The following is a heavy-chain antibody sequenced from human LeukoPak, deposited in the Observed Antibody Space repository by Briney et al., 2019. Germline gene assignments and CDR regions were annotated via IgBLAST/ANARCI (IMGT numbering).Heavy chain of an antibody. J-gene: IGHJ5*02. CDR2: IYTSGST. D-gene: IGHD6-13*01. CDR1: GGSISSYY. Sequence: SETLSLTCTDSGGSISSYYWSWIRQPAGKGLEWIGRIYTSGSTNYNPSLKSRVTMSVDTSKNQFSLKLSSVTAADTAVYYCAREHSSSWYSGDWFDPWGQGTLVTVSS. V-gene: IGHV4-4*07. CDR3: AREHSSSWYSGDWFDP.